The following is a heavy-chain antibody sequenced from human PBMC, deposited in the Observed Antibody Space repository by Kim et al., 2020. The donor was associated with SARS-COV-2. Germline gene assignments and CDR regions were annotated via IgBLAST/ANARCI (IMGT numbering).Heavy chain of an antibody. D-gene: IGHD3-10*01. J-gene: IGHJ1*01. CDR2: I. CDR3: ARGTTMGRIQH. Sequence: IYYADSVKGRLTISRNNAKNSLCLQMNGLRAEYTAVYYCARGTTMGRIQHWGQGTLVTVSS. V-gene: IGHV3-21*01.